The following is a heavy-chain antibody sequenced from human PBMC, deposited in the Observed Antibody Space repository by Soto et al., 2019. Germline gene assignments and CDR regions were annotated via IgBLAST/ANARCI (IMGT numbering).Heavy chain of an antibody. Sequence: GGSLRLSCAAAGLIFSDYAMSWVRQAPGKGLECVACISGSGDKTFYADSVKGRFTISRDNSKNTVSLHMNSLRVDDTAVYFCAKDRFGIVGPVDYWGPGTLVTVSS. CDR3: AKDRFGIVGPVDY. CDR2: ISGSGDKT. J-gene: IGHJ4*02. CDR1: GLIFSDYA. V-gene: IGHV3-23*01. D-gene: IGHD1-26*01.